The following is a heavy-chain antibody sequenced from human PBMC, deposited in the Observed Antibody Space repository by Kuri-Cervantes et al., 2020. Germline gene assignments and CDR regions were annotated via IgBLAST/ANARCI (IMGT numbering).Heavy chain of an antibody. CDR3: ATDLVGNYVAFDY. CDR1: GYTFTSYD. J-gene: IGHJ4*02. V-gene: IGHV1-8*01. Sequence: ASVKVSCKASGYTFTSYDINWVRQATGQGLEWMGWMNPSSGNTGYAQKFQGRVTMTRNTSISTAYMELSSLRSEDTAVYYCATDLVGNYVAFDYWGQGTLVTVSS. CDR2: MNPSSGNT. D-gene: IGHD1-7*01.